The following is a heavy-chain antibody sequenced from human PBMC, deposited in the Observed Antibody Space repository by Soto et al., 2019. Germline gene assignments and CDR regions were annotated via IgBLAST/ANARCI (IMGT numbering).Heavy chain of an antibody. J-gene: IGHJ4*02. D-gene: IGHD2-8*01. Sequence: SETLSFTCTVSGTSISSYYWSWIRQPPGKGLEWIANIHYSGTTNYNPSLASRVTLSVDTSKNQFSLKMTSVTAADRAMYFCARYNSYAIDYWGRGTLVTVSS. CDR3: ARYNSYAIDY. CDR1: GTSISSYY. CDR2: IHYSGTT. V-gene: IGHV4-59*01.